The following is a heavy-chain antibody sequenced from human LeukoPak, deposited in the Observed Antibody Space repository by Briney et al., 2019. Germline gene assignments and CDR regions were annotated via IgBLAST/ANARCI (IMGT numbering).Heavy chain of an antibody. Sequence: GGSLRLSCAASGFTFSSYNFNWVRQAPGKGLEWFSYITSSSGYIYYAASVKGRFTISRDNAKKSLYLQMNSLRVEDTAVYYCARGAEGIAATDSNFDYWGQGTVVTVSS. V-gene: IGHV3-21*01. J-gene: IGHJ4*02. CDR3: ARGAEGIAATDSNFDY. D-gene: IGHD6-13*01. CDR2: ITSSSGYI. CDR1: GFTFSSYN.